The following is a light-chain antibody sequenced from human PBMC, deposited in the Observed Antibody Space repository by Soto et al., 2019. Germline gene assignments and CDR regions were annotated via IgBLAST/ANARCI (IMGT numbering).Light chain of an antibody. CDR2: GAS. CDR1: QSVSSN. V-gene: IGKV3-15*01. CDR3: QQYNNWPYT. J-gene: IGKJ2*01. Sequence: ERVMTQSPATLSVSPGERATLSCRASQSVSSNLAWYQQKPGQAPRLLISGASTRATGIPARFSGSGSGTEFTLTISSLQSEDFAVYYCQQYNNWPYTFDQGTKLEIK.